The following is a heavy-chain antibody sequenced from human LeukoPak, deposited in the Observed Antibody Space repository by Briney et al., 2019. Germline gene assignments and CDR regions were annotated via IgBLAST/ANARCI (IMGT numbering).Heavy chain of an antibody. Sequence: GGSLRLSCAASGFSFSDYHMNWIRQAPGKGLEWISYMSPGGGNIYFADSLKGRFTLSRDNAMHSLDLQMNSLTAEDTAVYYCSSGRDIAVAGPGGYFDYWGQGTLVTVSS. CDR1: GFSFSDYH. CDR3: SSGRDIAVAGPGGYFDY. D-gene: IGHD6-19*01. J-gene: IGHJ4*02. CDR2: MSPGGGNI. V-gene: IGHV3-11*01.